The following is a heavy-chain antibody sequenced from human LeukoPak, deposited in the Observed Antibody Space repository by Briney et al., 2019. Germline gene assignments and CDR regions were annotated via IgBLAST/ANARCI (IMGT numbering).Heavy chain of an antibody. V-gene: IGHV3-23*01. CDR1: GFTFSSYA. Sequence: PGGSLRLSCAASGFTFSSYAMSWVRQAPGKGLEWVSTISGSGSNTYYADSVKGRFTISRDSSKNALFLQMNSLRAEDTAVYYCAKAGPYYFDYWGQGTTVIVSS. D-gene: IGHD7-27*01. CDR3: AKAGPYYFDY. J-gene: IGHJ4*02. CDR2: ISGSGSNT.